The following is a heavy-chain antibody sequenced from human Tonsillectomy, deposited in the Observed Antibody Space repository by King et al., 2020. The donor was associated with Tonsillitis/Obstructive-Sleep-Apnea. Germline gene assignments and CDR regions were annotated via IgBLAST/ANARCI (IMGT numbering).Heavy chain of an antibody. CDR1: GGSFSGYY. V-gene: IGHV4-34*01. D-gene: IGHD2-2*01. Sequence: VQLQQWGAGLLKPSETLSLPCAVYGGSFSGYYWSWLRQPPGKGLEWIGEINHSGSTNYNPSLKSRVTISVDTSKNQISLKLSSVTAADTAVYYCARRYCSSTSCYSGEYYFYYYMDVWGKGTTVTVSS. J-gene: IGHJ6*03. CDR3: ARRYCSSTSCYSGEYYFYYYMDV. CDR2: INHSGST.